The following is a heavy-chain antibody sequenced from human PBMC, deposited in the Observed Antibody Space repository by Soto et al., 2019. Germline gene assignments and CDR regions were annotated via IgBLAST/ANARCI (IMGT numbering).Heavy chain of an antibody. V-gene: IGHV3-21*05. D-gene: IGHD3-22*01. CDR2: ISSSSSYI. J-gene: IGHJ4*02. CDR3: ARELKDSSGYFVY. Sequence: EVQLVESGGGLVQPGGSLRLSCAASGFTFSSYSMNWVRQAPGKGLEWVSYISSSSSYIYYADSVKGRFTISRDNAKNSLYLQMNSLRAEDTAVYYCARELKDSSGYFVYWGQGTLVTVSS. CDR1: GFTFSSYS.